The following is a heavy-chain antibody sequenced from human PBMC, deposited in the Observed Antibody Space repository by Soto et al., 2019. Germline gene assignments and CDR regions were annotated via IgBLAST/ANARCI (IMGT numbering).Heavy chain of an antibody. CDR1: SDSISSYY. CDR2: TDYSGNT. D-gene: IGHD6-19*01. Sequence: QVQLQESGPGLVRPSETLSLTCTVSSDSISSYYWIWIRQSPGKGLEWIGDTDYSGNTNYNPSLKGRVTISGDTSKNQFSLRLSSVTAADTAVYYCARAVGDPLYYLDYWGQGTLVTVSS. CDR3: ARAVGDPLYYLDY. J-gene: IGHJ4*02. V-gene: IGHV4-59*08.